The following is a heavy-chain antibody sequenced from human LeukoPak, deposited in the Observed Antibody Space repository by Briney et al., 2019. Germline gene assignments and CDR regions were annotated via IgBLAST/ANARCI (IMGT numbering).Heavy chain of an antibody. D-gene: IGHD3-3*01. J-gene: IGHJ5*02. CDR1: GGTFSSYA. CDR2: IIPIFGTA. CDR3: ARDYDFWSGYSWFDP. V-gene: IGHV1-69*13. Sequence: SVKVSCKASGGTFSSYAISWVRQAPGQGLEWMGGIIPIFGTANYAQKFQGRVTITADESASTAYMELSSLRSEDTAVYYCARDYDFWSGYSWFDPWGQGTLVTVSS.